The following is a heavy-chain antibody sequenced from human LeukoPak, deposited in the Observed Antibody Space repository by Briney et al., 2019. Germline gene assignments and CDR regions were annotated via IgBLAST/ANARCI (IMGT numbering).Heavy chain of an antibody. Sequence: PGGSLRLSCAASGFTFSDYYMSWIRQAPGKGLEWVSYISSSGSTIYYADSVKGRFTISRDNAKNTLSLQMNSLRTEDTAVYYCAKDRYGSGSDTPWGQGTLVTVSS. CDR2: ISSSGSTI. D-gene: IGHD3-10*01. J-gene: IGHJ5*02. V-gene: IGHV3-11*04. CDR1: GFTFSDYY. CDR3: AKDRYGSGSDTP.